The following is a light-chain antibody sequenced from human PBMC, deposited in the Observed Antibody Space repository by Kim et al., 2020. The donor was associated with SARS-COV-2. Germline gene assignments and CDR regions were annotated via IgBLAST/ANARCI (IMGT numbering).Light chain of an antibody. Sequence: DIEMTQSPSALSASVGDRVTITCRATQSVSINLNWYQQRPGKAPRLLIYGASTLQSGVPSRFSGSGSGTGFTLTISSLQPGDFAIYYCQQTFSTQYSFGQGTKLEI. CDR1: QSVSIN. V-gene: IGKV1-39*01. J-gene: IGKJ2*03. CDR3: QQTFSTQYS. CDR2: GAS.